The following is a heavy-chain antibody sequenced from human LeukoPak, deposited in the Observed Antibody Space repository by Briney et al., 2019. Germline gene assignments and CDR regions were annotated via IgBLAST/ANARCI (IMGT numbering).Heavy chain of an antibody. CDR3: ARRAIVVVYPGDAFDI. CDR1: GGSISSSSYY. Sequence: PSETLSLTCTVSGGSISSSSYYWGWIRQPPGTGLEWIGSIYYSGSTYYNPSLKSRVTISVDTSKNQFSLKLSSVTAADTAVYYCARRAIVVVYPGDAFDIWGQGTMVTVSS. V-gene: IGHV4-39*07. CDR2: IYYSGST. D-gene: IGHD3-22*01. J-gene: IGHJ3*02.